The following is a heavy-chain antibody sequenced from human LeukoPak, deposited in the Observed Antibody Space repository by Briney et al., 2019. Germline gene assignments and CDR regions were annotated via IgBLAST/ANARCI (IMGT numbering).Heavy chain of an antibody. D-gene: IGHD2-2*01. V-gene: IGHV4-39*02. CDR2: IYYSGST. CDR1: GGSISSSSYY. Sequence: PSETLSLTCTVSGGSISSSSYYWGWIRQPPGKGLEWIGSIYYSGSTYYNPSLKSRVTISVDTSKNQFSLKLSSVTAADTAVYYCARDNWDIVVVPAANSHYYYYYMDVWGKGTTVTVSS. CDR3: ARDNWDIVVVPAANSHYYYYYMDV. J-gene: IGHJ6*03.